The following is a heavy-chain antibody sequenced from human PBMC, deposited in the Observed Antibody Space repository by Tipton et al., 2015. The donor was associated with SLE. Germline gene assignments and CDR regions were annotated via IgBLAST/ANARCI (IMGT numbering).Heavy chain of an antibody. CDR1: GGSISSGSYY. D-gene: IGHD5-24*01. CDR2: IYTSGST. V-gene: IGHV4-61*09. CDR3: ARGQFDAFDI. J-gene: IGHJ3*02. Sequence: TLSLTCTVSGGSISSGSYYWSWIRQPAGKGLEWIGYIYTSGSTNYNPSLKSRVTISVDTSKNQFSLKLSSVTAADTAVYYCARGQFDAFDIWGQGTMVTVSS.